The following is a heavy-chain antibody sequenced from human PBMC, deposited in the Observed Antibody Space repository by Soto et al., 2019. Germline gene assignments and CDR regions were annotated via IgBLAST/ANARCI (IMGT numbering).Heavy chain of an antibody. J-gene: IGHJ5*02. D-gene: IGHD3-9*01. CDR2: ISGSGGST. CDR3: AKMGYYDILTGYFDWFDP. V-gene: IGHV3-23*01. CDR1: GFTFSSYA. Sequence: GGSLRLSCAASGFTFSSYAMSWVRQAPGKGLEWVSAISGSGGSTYYADSVKGRFTISRDNSKNTLYLQMNSLRAEDTAVYYCAKMGYYDILTGYFDWFDPWGQGTLVTVSS.